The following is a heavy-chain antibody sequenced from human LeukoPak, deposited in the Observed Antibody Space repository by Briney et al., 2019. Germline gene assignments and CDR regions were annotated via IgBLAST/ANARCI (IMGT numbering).Heavy chain of an antibody. V-gene: IGHV1-69*04. CDR2: IIPILGIA. Sequence: ASVKVSCKASGGTSSSYAISWVRQAPGQGLEWMGRIIPILGIANYAQKFQGRVTTTADKSTSTAYMELSSLRSEDTAVYYCARIGTGRKAITIFEWFDPWGQGTLVTVSS. J-gene: IGHJ5*02. D-gene: IGHD3-3*01. CDR1: GGTSSSYA. CDR3: ARIGTGRKAITIFEWFDP.